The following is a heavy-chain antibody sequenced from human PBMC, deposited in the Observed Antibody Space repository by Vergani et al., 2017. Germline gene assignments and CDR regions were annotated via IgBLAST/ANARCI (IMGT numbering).Heavy chain of an antibody. V-gene: IGHV4-61*02. CDR2: FYTGWGT. CDR1: GGSISSGSYY. CDR3: ARDPLYSTTWPFLLLGMDV. D-gene: IGHD6-13*01. Sequence: QVQLQESGPGLVRPSQTLSLTCTVSGGSISSGSYYWSWFRQPAGKGLEWIGRFYTGWGTSYNPSLMSRVTISVDTSKNQFSLQLSSVTAADTAVYYCARDPLYSTTWPFLLLGMDVWGQGTTVTVSS. J-gene: IGHJ6*02.